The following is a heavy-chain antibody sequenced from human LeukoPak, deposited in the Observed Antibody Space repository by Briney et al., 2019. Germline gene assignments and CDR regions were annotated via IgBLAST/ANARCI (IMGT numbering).Heavy chain of an antibody. CDR1: GYTFTSYG. V-gene: IGHV1-18*01. Sequence: GASVKVSCKASGYTFTSYGISWVRQAPGQGLEWMGWISAYNGNTNYAQKLQGRVTMTTDTSTSTAYVELRSLRSDDTAVYYCARDSGYSYGYWSYWGQGTLVTVSS. J-gene: IGHJ4*02. CDR2: ISAYNGNT. D-gene: IGHD5-18*01. CDR3: ARDSGYSYGYWSY.